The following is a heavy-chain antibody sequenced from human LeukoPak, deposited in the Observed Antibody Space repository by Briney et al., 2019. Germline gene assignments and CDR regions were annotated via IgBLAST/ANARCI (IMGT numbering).Heavy chain of an antibody. CDR1: GFTFDDYA. CDR3: GKGQWEPQYKFDY. Sequence: PGGSLRLSCAASGFTFDDYAMPWVRQAPGKGLEWVPGISWNSGSIGYADSVKGRFTSSRDNAKNSLYLQMSSLRAEDTALYYCGKGQWEPQYKFDYWGQGTLVTVSS. V-gene: IGHV3-9*01. D-gene: IGHD1-26*01. J-gene: IGHJ4*02. CDR2: ISWNSGSI.